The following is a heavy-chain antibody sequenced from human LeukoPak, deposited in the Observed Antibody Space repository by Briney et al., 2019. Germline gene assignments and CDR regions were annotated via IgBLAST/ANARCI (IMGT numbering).Heavy chain of an antibody. Sequence: PGGSLRLSCAASGFTFSSYGMSWVRQAPGKGLEWVSAISGSGGSTYYADSVKGRFTISRDNSKNTLYLQMSSLRAEDTAVYYCAKAYYSGFDLNYYYYIDVWGKGTTVTISS. V-gene: IGHV3-23*01. CDR1: GFTFSSYG. CDR3: AKAYYSGFDLNYYYYIDV. CDR2: ISGSGGST. D-gene: IGHD5-12*01. J-gene: IGHJ6*03.